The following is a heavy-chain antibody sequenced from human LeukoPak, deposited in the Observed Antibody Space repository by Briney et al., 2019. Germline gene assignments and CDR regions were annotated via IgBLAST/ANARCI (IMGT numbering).Heavy chain of an antibody. V-gene: IGHV1-46*01. CDR2: INPSGGST. D-gene: IGHD3-22*01. CDR3: ARPRVEDYYDSSGSFAY. Sequence: GASVKVSFKASGYTFTNYYIHWVRQAPGQGLEWMGIINPSGGSTDYAQKFQGRVTMTRDTSTSTVYMELSSLRSEDTAVYYCARPRVEDYYDSSGSFAYWGQGTLVTVSS. CDR1: GYTFTNYY. J-gene: IGHJ4*02.